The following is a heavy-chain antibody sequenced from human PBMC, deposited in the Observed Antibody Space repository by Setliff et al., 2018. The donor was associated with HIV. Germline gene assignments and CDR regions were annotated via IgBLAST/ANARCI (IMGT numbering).Heavy chain of an antibody. CDR1: GFAFNKFW. J-gene: IGHJ4*02. Sequence: GGSLRLSCAASGFAFNKFWMSWVRQAPGKGLEWLANINRDGSAEAYVGSVKGRFSISRDNAKNSVYLQMNSLRAADTAVYYCVGPDYEDPQGGQWGQGILVTVSS. CDR2: INRDGSAE. CDR3: VGPDYEDPQGGQ. D-gene: IGHD3-22*01. V-gene: IGHV3-7*03.